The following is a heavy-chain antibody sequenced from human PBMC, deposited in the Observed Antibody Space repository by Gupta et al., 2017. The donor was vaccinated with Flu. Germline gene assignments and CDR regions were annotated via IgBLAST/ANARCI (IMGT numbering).Heavy chain of an antibody. Sequence: QVQLQQWGAGLLKPSETLSLTCAVYGGSFSGYYWSWIRQPPGKGLEWIGEINHSGSTNYNPSLKSRVTISVDTSKNQFSLKLSSVTAADTAVYYCARLGGIQPLPRAFDIWGQGTMVTVSS. D-gene: IGHD4-23*01. J-gene: IGHJ3*02. CDR3: ARLGGIQPLPRAFDI. CDR1: GGSFSGYY. V-gene: IGHV4-34*01. CDR2: INHSGST.